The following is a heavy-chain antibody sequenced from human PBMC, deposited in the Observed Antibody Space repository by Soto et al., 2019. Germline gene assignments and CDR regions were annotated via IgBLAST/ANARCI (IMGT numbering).Heavy chain of an antibody. CDR3: AKAGSYSSSSYFDY. J-gene: IGHJ4*02. CDR2: ISYDGSNK. Sequence: PGGSLRLSCAASGFTFSSYGMHWVRQAPGKGLEWVAVISYDGSNKYYADSVKGRFTISRDNSKNTLYLQMNSRRAEDTAVYYCAKAGSYSSSSYFDYWGQGTLVTVSS. V-gene: IGHV3-30*18. CDR1: GFTFSSYG. D-gene: IGHD6-6*01.